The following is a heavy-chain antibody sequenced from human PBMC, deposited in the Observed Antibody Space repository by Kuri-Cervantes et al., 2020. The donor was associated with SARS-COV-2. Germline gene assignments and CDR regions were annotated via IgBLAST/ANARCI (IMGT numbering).Heavy chain of an antibody. V-gene: IGHV1-18*01. D-gene: IGHD1-26*01. CDR1: GYTFSIHG. CDR2: ISAYSGDT. CDR3: ARGAVGASAWGDY. J-gene: IGHJ4*02. Sequence: ASVKVSCKASGYTFSIHGISWVRQAPGQGLEWMGWISAYSGDTKYAQRLQGRLTMTTDTSTSTAYMELTSLRSDDTAVYYCARGAVGASAWGDYWGQGTLVTVSS.